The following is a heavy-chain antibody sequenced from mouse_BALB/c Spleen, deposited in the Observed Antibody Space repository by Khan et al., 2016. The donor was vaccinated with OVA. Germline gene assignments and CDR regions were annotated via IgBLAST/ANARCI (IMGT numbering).Heavy chain of an antibody. CDR3: ARGGYNPAMDY. V-gene: IGHV1-9*01. D-gene: IGHD3-1*01. CDR1: GYTFSMYW. Sequence: QVQLKQSGAELMKPGASVTISCKATGYTFSMYWIEWVKQRPGHGLEWIGDILPGSGNTNNNEKFKGKATFTADTSSNKAYMELSSLTSEDSAVYYCARGGYNPAMDYWGQGTSVTVSS. CDR2: ILPGSGNT. J-gene: IGHJ4*01.